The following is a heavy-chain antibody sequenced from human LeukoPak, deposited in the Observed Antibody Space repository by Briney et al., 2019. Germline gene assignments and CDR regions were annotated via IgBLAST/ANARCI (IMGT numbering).Heavy chain of an antibody. CDR1: GFTFSNYW. V-gene: IGHV3-74*01. Sequence: PGGSLRLSCAASGFTFSNYWMRWVRQIPGKGLEWVSRISSDESSTNYRDSVKGRFTISRDNARNTLYLQMNGLRAEDTAVYYCARGIYGDAVSFDCWGRGPLDTVSS. D-gene: IGHD4-17*01. J-gene: IGHJ4*02. CDR2: ISSDESST. CDR3: ARGIYGDAVSFDC.